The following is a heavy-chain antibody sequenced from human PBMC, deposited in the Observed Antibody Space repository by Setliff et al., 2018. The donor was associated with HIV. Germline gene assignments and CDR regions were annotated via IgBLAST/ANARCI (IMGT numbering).Heavy chain of an antibody. Sequence: ASVKVSCKASGYTFTDYYIYWMKQAPGKGLEWMGRIDPAGGETIYAEKFQDRVTIIADTSMDTVFMEMNNLRSEDTAVYFCRVGHYTDPWGRGTRVTVSS. D-gene: IGHD1-26*01. V-gene: IGHV1-69-2*01. J-gene: IGHJ5*02. CDR1: GYTFTDYY. CDR2: IDPAGGET. CDR3: RVGHYTDP.